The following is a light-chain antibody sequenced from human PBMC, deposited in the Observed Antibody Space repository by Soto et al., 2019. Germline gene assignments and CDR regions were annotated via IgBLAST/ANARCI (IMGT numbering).Light chain of an antibody. Sequence: EIVLTQSPGTLSLSPGERATLSCRASQSVSRSYLAWYQQKPGQAPRLLIYGASSRATGIPDRFSGSGSGTDFTLTISRLEPEDFAVYYCQQYGSSPDTFGQGTKFEIK. J-gene: IGKJ2*01. CDR2: GAS. CDR1: QSVSRSY. V-gene: IGKV3-20*01. CDR3: QQYGSSPDT.